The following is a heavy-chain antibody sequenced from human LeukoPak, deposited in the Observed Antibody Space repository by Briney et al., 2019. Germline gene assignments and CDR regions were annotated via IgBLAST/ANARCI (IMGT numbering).Heavy chain of an antibody. CDR3: AKVITMIVVVDHGRDAFDI. J-gene: IGHJ3*02. CDR2: IYNTGST. V-gene: IGHV3-66*01. CDR1: GFTFSNVY. Sequence: PGGSLRLSCAASGFTFSNVYMSWVRQAPGKGLEWVSVIYNTGSTFYADSVKGRFTISRDNSKNTLYLQMNSLRAEDTAVYYCAKVITMIVVVDHGRDAFDIWGQGTMVTVSS. D-gene: IGHD3-22*01.